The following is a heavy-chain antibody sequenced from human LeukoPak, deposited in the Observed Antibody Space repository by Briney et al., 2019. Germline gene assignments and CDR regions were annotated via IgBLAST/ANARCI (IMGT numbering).Heavy chain of an antibody. J-gene: IGHJ5*02. Sequence: SVKDSCKASGGTFSSYAISWVRQAPGQGLEWMGRIIPILGIANYAQKFQGRVTITADKSTSTAYMELSSLRSEDTAVYYCASVLSGIAVAGSFDPWGQGTLVTVSS. CDR3: ASVLSGIAVAGSFDP. CDR2: IIPILGIA. D-gene: IGHD6-19*01. V-gene: IGHV1-69*04. CDR1: GGTFSSYA.